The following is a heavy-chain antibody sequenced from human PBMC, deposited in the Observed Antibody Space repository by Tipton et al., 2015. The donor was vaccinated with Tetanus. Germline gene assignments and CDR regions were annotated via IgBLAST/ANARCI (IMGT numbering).Heavy chain of an antibody. D-gene: IGHD3-10*01. V-gene: IGHV3-30*04. J-gene: IGHJ2*01. CDR3: AKDRGSRALWYFDL. CDR1: GFTFSTYA. Sequence: SLRLSCAASGFTFSTYAIHWVRQAPGKGLEWVAVISHDGSNKFYADSVKGRFTLSRDNSKNTLYLQMNSLRAEDTAVYYCAKDRGSRALWYFDLWGRGTRVFVSS. CDR2: ISHDGSNK.